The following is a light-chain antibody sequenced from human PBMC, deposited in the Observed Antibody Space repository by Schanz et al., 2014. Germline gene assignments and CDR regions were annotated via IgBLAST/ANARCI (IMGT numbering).Light chain of an antibody. J-gene: IGKJ1*01. CDR2: ASS. CDR1: QSVSSSF. V-gene: IGKV3-20*01. Sequence: EIVLTQSPGTLSLSPGERATLSCRASQSVSSSFLAWYQQKPGQAPRLLIYASSSRATGIPDRFSGSGSGTDFTLTISRLEPEDFAVYYCQHYSMSPLFGQGTRVEI. CDR3: QHYSMSPL.